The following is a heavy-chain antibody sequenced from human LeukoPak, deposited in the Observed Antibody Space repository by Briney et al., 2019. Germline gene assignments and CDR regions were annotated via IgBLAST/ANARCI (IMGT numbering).Heavy chain of an antibody. CDR3: AKDGLGIIAFPFDY. CDR1: GFTFSSYG. J-gene: IGHJ4*02. Sequence: GGSLRLSCAASGFTFSSYGMHWVRQAPGKGLEWVAVIWYDGSNKYYADSVKGRFTISRDNSKNTLYLQMNSLRAEDTAVYYCAKDGLGIIAFPFDYWGQGTLVTVSS. D-gene: IGHD3-10*01. CDR2: IWYDGSNK. V-gene: IGHV3-33*06.